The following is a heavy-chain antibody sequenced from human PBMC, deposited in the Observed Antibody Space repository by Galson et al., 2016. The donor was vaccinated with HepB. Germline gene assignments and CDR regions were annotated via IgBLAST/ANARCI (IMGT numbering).Heavy chain of an antibody. CDR1: GFIFNNHA. J-gene: IGHJ6*02. CDR2: IGGSGTAT. D-gene: IGHD5-18*01. V-gene: IGHV3-23*01. CDR3: ARIRDTVIWPYYQGIDV. Sequence: SLRLSCAGSGFIFNNHALSWVRQAPERGLEWVSIIGGSGTATYYADTVKGRLTISRDNSRNTLYLQMNSLSAEDTAVYYCARIRDTVIWPYYQGIDVWGQGTAVPVSS.